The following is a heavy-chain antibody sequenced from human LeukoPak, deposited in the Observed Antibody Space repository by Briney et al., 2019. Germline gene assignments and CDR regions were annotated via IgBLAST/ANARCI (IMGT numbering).Heavy chain of an antibody. J-gene: IGHJ4*02. CDR2: IYYSGST. CDR1: GGSISSYY. V-gene: IGHV4-59*08. Sequence: SETLSLTCTVSGGSISSYYWSWIRQPPGKGLEWIGYIYYSGSTNYNPSLKSRVTISVDTSKNQFSLKLSSVTAADTAVYYCARQEEGYSGYVLDYSGQGTLVTVSS. D-gene: IGHD5-12*01. CDR3: ARQEEGYSGYVLDY.